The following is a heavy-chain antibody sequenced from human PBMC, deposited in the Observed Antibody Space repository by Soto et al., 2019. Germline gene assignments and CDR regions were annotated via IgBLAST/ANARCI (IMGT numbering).Heavy chain of an antibody. D-gene: IGHD6-6*01. V-gene: IGHV1-8*01. CDR3: ARGRLSSSPDDY. CDR2: MNPNSGNT. J-gene: IGHJ4*02. CDR1: GYTFTSYD. Sequence: ASVKVSCKASGYTFTSYDINWVRQATGQGLEWMGWMNPNSGNTGYAQKFQGRVTMTRDTSISTAYMELSSLRSEDTAVYYCARGRLSSSPDDYWGQGTLVTVSS.